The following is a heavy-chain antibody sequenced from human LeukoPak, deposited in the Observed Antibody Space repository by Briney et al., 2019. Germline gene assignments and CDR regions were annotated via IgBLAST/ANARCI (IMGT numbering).Heavy chain of an antibody. CDR2: INSDGSST. J-gene: IGHJ1*01. D-gene: IGHD5-18*01. CDR1: GFTFSSYW. CDR3: ARTPGRGYSYGYPLEYFQH. V-gene: IGHV3-74*01. Sequence: GGSLRLSCAASGFTFSSYWMHWVRQAPGKGLVWVSRINSDGSSTSYADSVKGRFTISRDNAKNSLYLQMNSLRAEDTAVYYCARTPGRGYSYGYPLEYFQHWGQGTLVTASS.